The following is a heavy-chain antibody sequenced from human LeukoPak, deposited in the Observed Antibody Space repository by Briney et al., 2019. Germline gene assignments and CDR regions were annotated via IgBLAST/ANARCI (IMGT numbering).Heavy chain of an antibody. CDR1: GFTLSTNA. CDR3: AKDVGKWESLHFFDY. CDR2: ISGSGAST. Sequence: GGSLRLSCLTSGFTLSTNAMSWVRQAPGKGLEWISGISGSGASTYYADSVKGRFTISRDDSRNTLYLQMNSLRGDDTVVYYCAKDVGKWESLHFFDYWGQGTLVTVSS. V-gene: IGHV3-23*01. D-gene: IGHD1-26*01. J-gene: IGHJ4*02.